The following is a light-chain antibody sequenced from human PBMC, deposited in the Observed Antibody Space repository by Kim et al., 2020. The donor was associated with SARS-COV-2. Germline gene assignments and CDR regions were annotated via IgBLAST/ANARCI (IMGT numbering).Light chain of an antibody. J-gene: IGLJ2*01. CDR2: RDN. CDR1: NIGSKN. CDR3: QVWNNDRVI. Sequence: SVALGQTATFTCGGDNIGSKNVHWYHQKPGQAPLLVIYRDNNRPAGIPERFSGSNSGNTATLTVTGAQAGDEGDFYCQVWNNDRVIFGGGTQLTVL. V-gene: IGLV3-9*01.